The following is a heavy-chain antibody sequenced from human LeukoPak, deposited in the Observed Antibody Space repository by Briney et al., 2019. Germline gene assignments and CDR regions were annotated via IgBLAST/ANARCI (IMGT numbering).Heavy chain of an antibody. D-gene: IGHD6-19*01. J-gene: IGHJ4*02. Sequence: PGRSLRLSCAASGFTFSNFGMHWVRQAPGKGLEWVAVIWYGGSDKYYADSVKGRSTISRDNAKNSLYLQMNSLRAEDTAVYYCARVGPGGGSGWSHWGQGTLVTVSS. CDR1: GFTFSNFG. V-gene: IGHV3-33*08. CDR2: IWYGGSDK. CDR3: ARVGPGGGSGWSH.